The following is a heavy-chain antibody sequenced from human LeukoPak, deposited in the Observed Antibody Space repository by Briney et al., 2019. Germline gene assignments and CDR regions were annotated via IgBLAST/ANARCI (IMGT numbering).Heavy chain of an antibody. CDR2: IYHSGST. CDR3: ARYYDFWSGSYYFDY. CDR1: GYSISSGYY. V-gene: IGHV4-38-2*02. J-gene: IGHJ4*02. D-gene: IGHD3-3*01. Sequence: SETLSLTCTVSGYSISSGYYWGWIRQPPGKGLEWIGSIYHSGSTYYNPSLKSRVTISVDTSKNQFSLKLSSVTAADTAVYYCARYYDFWSGSYYFDYWGQGTLVTVSS.